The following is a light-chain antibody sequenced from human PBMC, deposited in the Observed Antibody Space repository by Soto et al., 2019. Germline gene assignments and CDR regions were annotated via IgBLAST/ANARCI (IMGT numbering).Light chain of an antibody. V-gene: IGKV3-20*01. Sequence: EIVLTQSPDTLSLSPGERATLSCRASQSVSRDYLVWYQQKPGQAPRLLIYGASSRATGIPDRFSGSGSGTDFTLTISRLEPEDFAVYYCHHFGSLPETFGQGTNVE. CDR2: GAS. CDR3: HHFGSLPET. J-gene: IGKJ1*01. CDR1: QSVSRDY.